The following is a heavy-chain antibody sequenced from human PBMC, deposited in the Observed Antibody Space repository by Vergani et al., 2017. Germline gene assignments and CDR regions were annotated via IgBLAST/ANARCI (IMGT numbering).Heavy chain of an antibody. D-gene: IGHD1-26*01. CDR3: AKGGRGSSFDY. Sequence: EVQLLESGGGLVQPGGSLRLSCAASGFTFSSYAMSWVRQAPGKGLEWVAAISGSGGNTYYADSGKGRVTISRDNSKNTLYLQMNSLRAEDTAVYYCAKGGRGSSFDYWGQGTLVTVSS. CDR1: GFTFSSYA. V-gene: IGHV3-23*01. CDR2: ISGSGGNT. J-gene: IGHJ4*02.